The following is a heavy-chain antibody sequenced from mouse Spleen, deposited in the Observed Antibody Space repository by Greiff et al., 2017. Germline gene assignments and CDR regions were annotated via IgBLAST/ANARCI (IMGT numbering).Heavy chain of an antibody. CDR2: ISYDGSN. Sequence: DVKLQESGPGLVKPSQSLSLTCSVTGYSITSGYYWNWIRQFPGNKLEWMGYISYDGSNNYNPSLKNRISITRDTSKNQFFLKLNSVTTEDTATYYCARDYYGSSYGYYFDYWGQGTTLTVSS. CDR1: GYSITSGYY. J-gene: IGHJ2*01. CDR3: ARDYYGSSYGYYFDY. V-gene: IGHV3-6*01. D-gene: IGHD1-1*01.